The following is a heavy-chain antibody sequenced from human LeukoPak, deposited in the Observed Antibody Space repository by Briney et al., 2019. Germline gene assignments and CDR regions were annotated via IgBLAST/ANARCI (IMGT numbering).Heavy chain of an antibody. Sequence: GGSLRLSCAASGFTFSSYAMTWVRQAPGKGLEWVSAISGSGGSTYYADSVKGRFTISRDNSKNTLYLQMNSLRAEDTAVYYCAKDLYGSQIAVAGDYWGQGTLVTVSS. D-gene: IGHD6-19*01. CDR3: AKDLYGSQIAVAGDY. CDR2: ISGSGGST. V-gene: IGHV3-23*01. J-gene: IGHJ4*02. CDR1: GFTFSSYA.